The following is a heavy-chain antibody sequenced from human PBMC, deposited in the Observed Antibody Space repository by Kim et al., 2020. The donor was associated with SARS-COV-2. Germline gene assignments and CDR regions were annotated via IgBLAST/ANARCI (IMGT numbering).Heavy chain of an antibody. CDR1: GFTFSTYS. J-gene: IGHJ6*02. CDR2: ISGSSSYI. V-gene: IGHV3-21*01. D-gene: IGHD2-2*01. Sequence: GGSLRLSCVASGFTFSTYSMNWVRQAPGKGLEWVSSISGSSSYIYYADSVKGRFTISRDNAKNSLYLQMNSLRAEDTAVYYCARDRCTSCYQYYYYYGMDVWGQGTTVTVSS. CDR3: ARDRCTSCYQYYYYYGMDV.